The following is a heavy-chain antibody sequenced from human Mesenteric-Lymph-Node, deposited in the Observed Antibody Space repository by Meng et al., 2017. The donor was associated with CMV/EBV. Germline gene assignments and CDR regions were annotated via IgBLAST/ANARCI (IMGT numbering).Heavy chain of an antibody. V-gene: IGHV3-30*19. D-gene: IGHD2-21*01. CDR1: GFTFSTYS. J-gene: IGHJ4*02. Sequence: SWAGSGFTFSTYSLYWARQAPGKGLEWVAFISFDGSNKNYAASVKGRFTISRDNSKNTLYVQMNNLRQDDTAVYYCARWWGFQGYDFWGQGTLVTVSS. CDR2: ISFDGSNK. CDR3: ARWWGFQGYDF.